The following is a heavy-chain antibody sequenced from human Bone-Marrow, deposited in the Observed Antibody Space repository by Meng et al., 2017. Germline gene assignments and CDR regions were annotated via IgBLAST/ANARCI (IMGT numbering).Heavy chain of an antibody. J-gene: IGHJ4*02. Sequence: GESLKISCAASGFTFSSYAMHWVRQAPGKGLEWVAVISYDGSNKYYADSVKGRFTISRDNSKNTLYLQMNSLRAEDTAVYYCARGLVDTATIYYFDYWGQGTLVTVSS. CDR3: ARGLVDTATIYYFDY. CDR2: ISYDGSNK. CDR1: GFTFSSYA. V-gene: IGHV3-30*04. D-gene: IGHD5-18*01.